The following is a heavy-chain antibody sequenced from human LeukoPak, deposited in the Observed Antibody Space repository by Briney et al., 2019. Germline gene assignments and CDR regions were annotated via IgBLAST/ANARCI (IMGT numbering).Heavy chain of an antibody. V-gene: IGHV3-21*04. Sequence: NPGGSLRLSCAASGFTFSSYSMNWVRQAPGKGLEWVSSISSSSSYIYYADSVKGRFTISRDNAKNSLYLQMNSLRAEDTALYYCARSRHSYDSTGFPHYWGQGTLVTVSS. CDR1: GFTFSSYS. CDR3: ARSRHSYDSTGFPHY. J-gene: IGHJ4*02. CDR2: ISSSSSYI. D-gene: IGHD3-22*01.